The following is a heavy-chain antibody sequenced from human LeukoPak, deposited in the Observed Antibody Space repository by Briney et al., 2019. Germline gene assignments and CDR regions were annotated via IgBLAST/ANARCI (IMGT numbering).Heavy chain of an antibody. V-gene: IGHV3-30-3*01. D-gene: IGHD3-10*01. Sequence: GGSLRHSCAAAGFPFSTYAMHWVRQAPGKGLERVAVISYDGSEKYYADSVKGRFTISRDNSKNTLYLQMNSLRAEDTAVYYCARERTGNFDHWGQGTLVTVSS. CDR3: ARERTGNFDH. CDR2: ISYDGSEK. CDR1: GFPFSTYA. J-gene: IGHJ4*02.